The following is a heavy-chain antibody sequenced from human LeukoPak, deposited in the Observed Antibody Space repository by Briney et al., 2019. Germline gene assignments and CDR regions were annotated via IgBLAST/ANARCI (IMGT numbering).Heavy chain of an antibody. Sequence: PGGSLRLSCAASGFTFSNDAMSWVRQAPGKGLEWVSAISGSGGSTYYADSVKGRFTISRDNSKNTLYLQMNSLRAEDTAVYYYAKLGSYDFWSGYPKHFDYWGQGTLVTVSS. J-gene: IGHJ4*02. D-gene: IGHD3-3*01. CDR3: AKLGSYDFWSGYPKHFDY. CDR1: GFTFSNDA. CDR2: ISGSGGST. V-gene: IGHV3-23*01.